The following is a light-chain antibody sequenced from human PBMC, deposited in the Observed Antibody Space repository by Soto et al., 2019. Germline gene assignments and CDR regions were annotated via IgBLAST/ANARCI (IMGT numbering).Light chain of an antibody. CDR2: DAS. V-gene: IGKV1-33*01. Sequence: DIQMTQSPSSLSASIGDRVTITCQASQDITNYLNWYQQKPGKAPKLLIYDASNLETGVPSRFSGSGSGTDFTFTINSLQPEDIAAYYCHQYANLPLTFGGGTKVEIK. CDR1: QDITNY. CDR3: HQYANLPLT. J-gene: IGKJ4*01.